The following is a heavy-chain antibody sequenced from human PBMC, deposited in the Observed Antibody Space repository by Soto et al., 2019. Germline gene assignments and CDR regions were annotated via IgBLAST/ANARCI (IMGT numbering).Heavy chain of an antibody. V-gene: IGHV4-30-2*01. CDR2: IFPSGTT. CDR1: GGSLTSGTYS. Sequence: TLSLTFAVSGGSLTSGTYSWNWIRQPPGKGLELIGYIFPSGTTYYNPSLTRRVSISIDVSKTQFSMNLRSLTAADTAVYYCARGREFDXWGQGTPVTVSX. J-gene: IGHJ4*02. CDR3: ARGREFDX.